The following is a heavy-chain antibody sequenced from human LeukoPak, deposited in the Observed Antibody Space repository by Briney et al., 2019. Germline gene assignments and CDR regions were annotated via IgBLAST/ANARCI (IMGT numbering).Heavy chain of an antibody. J-gene: IGHJ4*02. CDR2: ISGSGGST. V-gene: IGHV3-23*01. D-gene: IGHD3-10*01. CDR3: AKEMAGGYYGSGSYYNGGY. CDR1: GFTFSSYA. Sequence: GGSLGLSCAASGFTFSSYAMSWVRQAPGKGLEWVSAISGSGGSTYYADSVKGRFTISRDNSKNTLYLQMNSLRAEDTAVYYCAKEMAGGYYGSGSYYNGGYWGQGTLVTVSS.